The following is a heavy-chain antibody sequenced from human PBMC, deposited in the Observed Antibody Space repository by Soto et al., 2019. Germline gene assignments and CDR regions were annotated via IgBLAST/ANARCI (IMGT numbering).Heavy chain of an antibody. CDR3: AYCSDGRCYSYYSYMDV. CDR2: VNTDGSSS. CDR1: GSTFSSYW. V-gene: IGHV3-74*01. D-gene: IGHD2-15*01. Sequence: PGGSLRLSCRGSGSTFSSYWMHWVRQAPGKGLVWVSYVNTDGSSSNYADSVKGRFTISRDNAKNTVYLQMNNLRAEDTAVYYCAYCSDGRCYSYYSYMDVWGKGTTVTVSS. J-gene: IGHJ6*03.